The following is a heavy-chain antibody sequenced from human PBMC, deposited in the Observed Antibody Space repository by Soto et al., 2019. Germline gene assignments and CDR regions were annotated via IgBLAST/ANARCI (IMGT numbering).Heavy chain of an antibody. CDR1: GYTFTGYY. D-gene: IGHD3-22*01. CDR3: ASHPRDYYDSSGYYRMAWFDS. Sequence: ASVKVSCKASGYTFTGYYMHWVRQAPGQGLEWMGWINPNSGGTNYAQKFQGRVTMTRDTSISTAYMELSRLRSDDTAVYYCASHPRDYYDSSGYYRMAWFDSWGQGALVTVSS. J-gene: IGHJ5*01. V-gene: IGHV1-2*02. CDR2: INPNSGGT.